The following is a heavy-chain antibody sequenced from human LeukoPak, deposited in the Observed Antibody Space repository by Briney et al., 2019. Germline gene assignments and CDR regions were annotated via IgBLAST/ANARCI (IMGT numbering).Heavy chain of an antibody. Sequence: GGSLRLSCAASGFTFSSYAMHWVRQAPGKGLEWVAVISYDGSNKYYADSVKGRFTISRDNSKNTLYLQMNSLRVEDTAVYYCAKPILDYYYYMDVWGKGTTVTISS. V-gene: IGHV3-30*04. J-gene: IGHJ6*03. CDR3: AKPILDYYYYMDV. CDR2: ISYDGSNK. CDR1: GFTFSSYA.